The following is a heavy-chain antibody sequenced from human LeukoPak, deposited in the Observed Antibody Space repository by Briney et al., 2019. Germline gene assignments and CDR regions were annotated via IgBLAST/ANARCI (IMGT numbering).Heavy chain of an antibody. CDR1: GFTFSSYG. V-gene: IGHV3-30*18. Sequence: GGSLRLSCAASGFTFSSYGMHWVRQAPGKGLEWAAVISYDGSNKYYADSVKGRFTISRDNSKNTLYLQMNSLRAEDTAVYYCAKEREYSGSYYDYWGQGTLVTVSS. CDR2: ISYDGSNK. CDR3: AKEREYSGSYYDY. J-gene: IGHJ4*02. D-gene: IGHD1-26*01.